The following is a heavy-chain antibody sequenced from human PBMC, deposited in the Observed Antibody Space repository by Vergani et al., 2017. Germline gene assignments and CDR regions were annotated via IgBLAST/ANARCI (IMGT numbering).Heavy chain of an antibody. CDR2: IIPILGIA. CDR1: GGTFSSYT. J-gene: IGHJ6*02. D-gene: IGHD6-13*01. V-gene: IGHV1-69*02. Sequence: QVQLVQSGAVVKKPGSSVKVSCKASGGTFSSYTISWVRQAPGQGLEWVGGIIPILGIANYAQQFQGRVTITADESKSTACMELSSLRSEFTAVYYCARHIRYSSSVQSGGRYYCGMDVWGQGTTVTVSS. CDR3: ARHIRYSSSVQSGGRYYCGMDV.